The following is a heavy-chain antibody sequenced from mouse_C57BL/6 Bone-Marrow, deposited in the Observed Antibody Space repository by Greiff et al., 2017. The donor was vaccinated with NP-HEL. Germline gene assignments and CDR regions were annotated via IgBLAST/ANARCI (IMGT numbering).Heavy chain of an antibody. CDR2: ISSGGSYT. D-gene: IGHD2-2*01. J-gene: IGHJ1*03. CDR1: GFTFSSYG. Sequence: EVKLMESGGDLVKPGGSLKLSCAASGFTFSSYGMSWVRQTPDKRLEWVATISSGGSYTYYPDSVKGRFTISRDNAKNTLYLQMSSLKSEDTDMYYCARQRRAWLRNWYCDVGGRGTTVTVAS. V-gene: IGHV5-6*01. CDR3: ARQRRAWLRNWYCDV.